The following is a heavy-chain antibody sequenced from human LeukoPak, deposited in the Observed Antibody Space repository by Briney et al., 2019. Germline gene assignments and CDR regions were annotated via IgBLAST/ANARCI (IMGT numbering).Heavy chain of an antibody. CDR1: GGSFSGYY. D-gene: IGHD1-26*01. J-gene: IGHJ4*02. CDR2: INHSGST. Sequence: SETLSLTCAVYGGSFSGYYWSWIRQPPGKGLEWIGEINHSGSTNYNPSLKSRVTISVDTSKNQFSLKLNSVTAADTAVYYCASPSGTSDYWGQGTLVTVSS. CDR3: ASPSGTSDY. V-gene: IGHV4-34*01.